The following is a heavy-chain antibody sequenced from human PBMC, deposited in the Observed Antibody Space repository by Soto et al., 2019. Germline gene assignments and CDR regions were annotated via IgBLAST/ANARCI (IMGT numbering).Heavy chain of an antibody. CDR3: ARDLYSSSARYFDY. CDR1: GFTFSSYS. D-gene: IGHD6-6*01. CDR2: ISSSSYI. J-gene: IGHJ4*02. V-gene: IGHV3-21*01. Sequence: EVQPVESGGGLVKPGGSLRLSCAASGFTFSSYSMNWVRQAPGKGLEWVSSISSSSYIYYADSVKGRFTISRDNAKNSLYLQMNSLRAEDTAVYYCARDLYSSSARYFDYWGQGTLVTVSS.